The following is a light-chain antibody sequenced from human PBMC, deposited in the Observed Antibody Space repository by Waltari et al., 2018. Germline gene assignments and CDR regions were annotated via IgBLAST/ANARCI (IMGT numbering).Light chain of an antibody. CDR3: PSYDTSLSVV. V-gene: IGLV1-40*01. J-gene: IGLJ3*02. CDR1: GSNIGAGDD. CDR2: GST. Sequence: QSVLTQPLPVSGAPGQRVTIHCTGSGSNIGAGDDVSCYQQFPRAAPRLLIYGSTTPPLGVPDRFFGSTSGTSSSLAIIGLQAEDEADYYCPSYDTSLSVVFGGGTKVTVL.